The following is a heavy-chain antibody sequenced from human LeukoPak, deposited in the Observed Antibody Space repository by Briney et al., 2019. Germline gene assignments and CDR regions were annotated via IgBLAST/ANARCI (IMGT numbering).Heavy chain of an antibody. CDR2: IYPGDSDT. J-gene: IGHJ3*02. D-gene: IGHD3-16*01. Sequence: GESLQISCQGSGYSFSNYWIAWVRQVPGRGLEWMGIIYPGDSDTRYRPSFEGQVTISADKSISTAYLQWSSLKASDTAMYYCARRRVAESSFEPYDIWGQGTAVTVSS. V-gene: IGHV5-51*01. CDR3: ARRRVAESSFEPYDI. CDR1: GYSFSNYW.